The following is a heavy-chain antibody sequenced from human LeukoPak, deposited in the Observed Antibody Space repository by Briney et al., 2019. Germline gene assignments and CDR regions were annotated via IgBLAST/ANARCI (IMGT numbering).Heavy chain of an antibody. V-gene: IGHV4-34*01. D-gene: IGHD3-10*01. CDR3: ARSVIWFGELFLDY. CDR1: GFTFSSYG. Sequence: NTGGTLRLSCAASGFTFSSYGMSWVRQPPGKGLEWIGEINHSGSTNYNPSLKSRVTISVDTSKNQFSLKLSSVTAADTAVYYCARSVIWFGELFLDYWGQGTLVTVSS. CDR2: INHSGST. J-gene: IGHJ4*02.